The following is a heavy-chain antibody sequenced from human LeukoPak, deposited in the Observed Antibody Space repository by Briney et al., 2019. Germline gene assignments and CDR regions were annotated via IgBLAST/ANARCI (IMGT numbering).Heavy chain of an antibody. CDR3: ARGMETKFDY. V-gene: IGHV4-34*01. J-gene: IGHJ4*02. CDR2: INHIRTT. Sequence: SETLSLTCAVYGGSFSGYHWSWVRQPPGKGLEWIGEINHIRTTNYNPSLKSRVAISQDTSKSQFSLNLSSVTAADTAIYYCARGMETKFDYWGQGTLVTVSS. CDR1: GGSFSGYH. D-gene: IGHD3-3*01.